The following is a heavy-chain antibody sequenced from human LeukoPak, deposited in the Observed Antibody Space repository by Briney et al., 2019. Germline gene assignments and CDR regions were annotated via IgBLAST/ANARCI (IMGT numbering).Heavy chain of an antibody. Sequence: ASVKVSCKASGYTFTSYDINWVRQATGQGLEWMGWMNPNSGNTGYAQKFQGRVTITRNTSISTAYMELSSLRSEDTAVYYCARGGGSYFHLARAPFDYWGQGTLVTVSS. J-gene: IGHJ4*02. CDR1: GYTFTSYD. CDR3: ARGGGSYFHLARAPFDY. V-gene: IGHV1-8*03. CDR2: MNPNSGNT. D-gene: IGHD1-26*01.